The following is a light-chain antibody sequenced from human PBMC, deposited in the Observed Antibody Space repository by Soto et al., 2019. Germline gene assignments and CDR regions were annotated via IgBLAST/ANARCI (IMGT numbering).Light chain of an antibody. Sequence: VLTQSPATLSLSPGEGATLSCRASQSISSHYLAWYQQRPGQAPRLLIYGASSRVTGIPDRFSGSGTGTDFTLTISRVEPEDVAIYYCQQYSKSPITFGQGTRLEIK. CDR1: QSISSHY. CDR2: GAS. CDR3: QQYSKSPIT. J-gene: IGKJ5*01. V-gene: IGKV3-20*01.